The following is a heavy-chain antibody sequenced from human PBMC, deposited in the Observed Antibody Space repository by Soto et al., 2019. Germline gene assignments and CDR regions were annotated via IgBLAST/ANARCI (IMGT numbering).Heavy chain of an antibody. Sequence: QVQLQESGPGLVKPSQTLSLTCTVSNASISSGDYYWTWIRQPPGKGLEWIGSIYYTGNTYYNPYPKSRVTIAVDTSNNQFSLKLSSVTAADTAVYYCARASYETSTYYLDYWGQGTLVTVSS. CDR2: IYYTGNT. CDR3: ARASYETSTYYLDY. CDR1: NASISSGDYY. D-gene: IGHD5-18*01. V-gene: IGHV4-30-4*01. J-gene: IGHJ4*02.